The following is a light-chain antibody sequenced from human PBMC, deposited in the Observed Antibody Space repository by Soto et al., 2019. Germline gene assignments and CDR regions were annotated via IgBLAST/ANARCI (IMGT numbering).Light chain of an antibody. Sequence: EIVMTQSPATLSLSPGERATPXXRASQSISSNLAWYQQKPGQAPRLXXYGASTRAPDIPARFSGSGSGTEFTLTISSLQSADFAVYYCQHYNNWPPLTFGGGTKVDIK. J-gene: IGKJ4*01. CDR2: GAS. V-gene: IGKV3-15*01. CDR3: QHYNNWPPLT. CDR1: QSISSN.